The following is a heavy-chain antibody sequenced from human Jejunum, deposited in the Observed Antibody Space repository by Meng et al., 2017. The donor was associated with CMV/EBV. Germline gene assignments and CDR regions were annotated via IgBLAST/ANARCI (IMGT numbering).Heavy chain of an antibody. J-gene: IGHJ5*02. Sequence: QAQLVQSGGEVKKPGGSVKVSCKASGYTFTHHGISWIRQAPGQGLEWMGWISCYNGDTNYAQKLQGRFTMTTDTSTSTAYMELRSLRSDDTAVYYCARDLPGGTKGTWLDLWGQGTLVTVSS. V-gene: IGHV1-18*01. D-gene: IGHD1-14*01. CDR3: ARDLPGGTKGTWLDL. CDR1: GYTFTHHG. CDR2: ISCYNGDT.